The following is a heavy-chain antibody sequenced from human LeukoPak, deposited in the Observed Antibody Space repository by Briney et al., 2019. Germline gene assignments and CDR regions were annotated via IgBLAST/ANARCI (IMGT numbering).Heavy chain of an antibody. CDR1: GFTFSSYG. D-gene: IGHD3-16*01. J-gene: IGHJ3*01. V-gene: IGHV3-30*02. Sequence: PGGSLRHSCAASGFTFSSYGIHWVLQAPGHGLEWMVFIQYDGNYEKYAESVRGRVTISRDNSKNTVYLQMNSLRVDDTAVYYCARGWGSNVYASALDVRGRGTMVTVSS. CDR3: ARGWGSNVYASALDV. CDR2: IQYDGNYE.